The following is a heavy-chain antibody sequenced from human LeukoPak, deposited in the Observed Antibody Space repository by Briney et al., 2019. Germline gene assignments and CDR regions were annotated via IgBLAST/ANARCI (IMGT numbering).Heavy chain of an antibody. CDR1: GASVSSNY. D-gene: IGHD4-17*01. V-gene: IGHV4-4*07. CDR3: ADDYGD. Sequence: PSETLSLTCSVPGASVSSNYWSWIRQPAGKGLEWIGRIYPSGTTHYNPSLKSRVTMSVDTTKNQFCLKLTSVTAADTAVYYCADDYGDWGQGTVVTVSS. J-gene: IGHJ4*02. CDR2: IYPSGTT.